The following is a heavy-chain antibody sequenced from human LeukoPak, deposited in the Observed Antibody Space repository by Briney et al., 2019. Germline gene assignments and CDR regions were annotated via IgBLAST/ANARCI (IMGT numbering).Heavy chain of an antibody. Sequence: GGSLRLSCAASGFTFSSYWMSWVRQAPGKGLEWVANIKQDGSEKYYVDSVKGRFTISRDNAKNSLYLQMNSLRAEDTAVYYCARDAADSSGWYSDYWGQGTLVTVSS. D-gene: IGHD6-19*01. CDR3: ARDAADSSGWYSDY. CDR2: IKQDGSEK. V-gene: IGHV3-7*01. J-gene: IGHJ4*02. CDR1: GFTFSSYW.